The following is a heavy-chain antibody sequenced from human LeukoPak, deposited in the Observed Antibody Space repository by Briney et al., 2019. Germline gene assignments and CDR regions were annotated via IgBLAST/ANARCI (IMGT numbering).Heavy chain of an antibody. CDR3: ARGYASGP. V-gene: IGHV4-39*01. CDR2: IYYSGST. J-gene: IGHJ5*02. CDR1: GGSISSSSYY. Sequence: SETLSLTCTVSGGSISSSSYYWGWIRQPPGKGLKWIGSIYYSGSTYYNPSLKSRVTISVDTSKNQFSLKLSSVTAADTAVYYCARGYASGPWGQGTLVTVSS. D-gene: IGHD2-2*01.